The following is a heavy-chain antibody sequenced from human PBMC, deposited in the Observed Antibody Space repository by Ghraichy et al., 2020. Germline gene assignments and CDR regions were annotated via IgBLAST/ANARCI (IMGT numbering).Heavy chain of an antibody. CDR1: GGSISSYY. CDR2: IYYSGST. Sequence: SETLSLTCTVSGGSISSYYWSWIRQPPGKGLEWIGYIYYSGSTNYNPSLKSRVTISVDTSKNQFSLKLSSVTAADTAVYYCARVRRRTAMVTQNRTYYYYYMDVWGKGTTVTVSS. J-gene: IGHJ6*03. V-gene: IGHV4-59*01. D-gene: IGHD5-18*01. CDR3: ARVRRRTAMVTQNRTYYYYYMDV.